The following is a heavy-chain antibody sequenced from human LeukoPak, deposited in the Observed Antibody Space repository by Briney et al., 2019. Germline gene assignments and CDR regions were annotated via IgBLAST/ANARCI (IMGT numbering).Heavy chain of an antibody. Sequence: SQTLSLTCTVSGGSISSGSYYWSWIRQPAGKGLEWIGRIYTSGSTNYNPSLKSRVTISVDTSKNQFSLKLSSVTAADTAVYYCAREGRNSSSWRDGRANYYYYYMDVWGKGTTVTVSS. CDR3: AREGRNSSSWRDGRANYYYYYMDV. J-gene: IGHJ6*03. CDR2: IYTSGST. V-gene: IGHV4-61*02. CDR1: GGSISSGSYY. D-gene: IGHD6-13*01.